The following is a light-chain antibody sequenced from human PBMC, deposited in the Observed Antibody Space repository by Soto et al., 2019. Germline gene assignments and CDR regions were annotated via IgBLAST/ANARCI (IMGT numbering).Light chain of an antibody. Sequence: EIVLTQTPDPLSLPPGERATRSCRASQSVSSNLAWYQQKPGQAPRLLVYGASNRATGIPDRFSGSGSGTEFTLTISSLQSEDFAVYYCHQYNFWPTFGQGTKVDIK. CDR1: QSVSSN. CDR3: HQYNFWPT. J-gene: IGKJ1*01. CDR2: GAS. V-gene: IGKV3D-15*01.